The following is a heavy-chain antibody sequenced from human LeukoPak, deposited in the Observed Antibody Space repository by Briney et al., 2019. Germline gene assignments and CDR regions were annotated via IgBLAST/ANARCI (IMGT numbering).Heavy chain of an antibody. CDR2: IYTSGST. V-gene: IGHV4-4*07. Sequence: SETLSLTCTVSGGSISSYYWSWIRQPAGKGLEWIGRIYTSGSTNYNPSLKSRVTMSVDTSNNQFSLKLSSVTAADTAVYYCAREHIVVVPAAISWFDPWGQGTLVTVSS. J-gene: IGHJ5*02. CDR3: AREHIVVVPAAISWFDP. D-gene: IGHD2-2*01. CDR1: GGSISSYY.